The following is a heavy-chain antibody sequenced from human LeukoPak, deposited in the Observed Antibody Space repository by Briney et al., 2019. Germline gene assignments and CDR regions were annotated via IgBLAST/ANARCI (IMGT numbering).Heavy chain of an antibody. CDR3: AKDSMGDRSYYYYYMDV. D-gene: IGHD1-14*01. Sequence: GGTLRLSCAASGFTFSSYGMSWVRQAPGKGLEWVSAISGSGGSTYYADSVKGRFTISRDNSKNTLYLQMNSLRAEDTAVYYCAKDSMGDRSYYYYYMDVWGKGTTVTISS. J-gene: IGHJ6*03. CDR1: GFTFSSYG. V-gene: IGHV3-23*01. CDR2: ISGSGGST.